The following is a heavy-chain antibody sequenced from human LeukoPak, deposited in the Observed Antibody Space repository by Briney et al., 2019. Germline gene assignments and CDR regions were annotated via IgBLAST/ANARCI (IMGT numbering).Heavy chain of an antibody. CDR1: GYTFTSYD. D-gene: IGHD3-22*01. CDR3: ARAWDSSGYSPRAYYYYGMDV. Sequence: GASVKVSCKASGYTFTSYDINWVRQATGQGLEWMGWMNPNSGNTGYAQKFQGRVTMTRNTSISTAYMGLSSLRSEDTAVYYCARAWDSSGYSPRAYYYYGMDVWGQGTTVTVSS. J-gene: IGHJ6*02. CDR2: MNPNSGNT. V-gene: IGHV1-8*01.